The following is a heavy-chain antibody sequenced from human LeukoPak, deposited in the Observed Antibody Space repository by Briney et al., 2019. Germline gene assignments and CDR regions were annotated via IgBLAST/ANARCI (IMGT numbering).Heavy chain of an antibody. Sequence: PGGSLRLSCAASGFTFRSYAMHWVRQAPGRGLEWVTIISYDEINKYYADSVKGRFTIFRDNSKNTLYLQMNSLRAEDTAVYYCARDDPYRSGGSCYPRGLDYWGQGTLVTVSS. CDR2: ISYDEINK. J-gene: IGHJ4*02. CDR1: GFTFRSYA. V-gene: IGHV3-30-3*01. CDR3: ARDDPYRSGGSCYPRGLDY. D-gene: IGHD2-15*01.